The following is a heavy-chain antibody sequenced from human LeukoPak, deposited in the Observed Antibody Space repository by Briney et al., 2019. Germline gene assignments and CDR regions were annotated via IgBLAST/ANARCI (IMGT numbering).Heavy chain of an antibody. J-gene: IGHJ4*02. D-gene: IGHD6-13*01. CDR3: ARDSGIAAAGPNFDY. CDR1: GFTFSSYA. Sequence: GGSLRLSCAASGFTFSSYAMSWVRQAPGKGLEWVSSISSSSSYIYYADSVKGRFTISRDNAKNSLYLQMNSLRAEGTAVYYCARDSGIAAAGPNFDYWGQGTLVTVSS. CDR2: ISSSSSYI. V-gene: IGHV3-21*01.